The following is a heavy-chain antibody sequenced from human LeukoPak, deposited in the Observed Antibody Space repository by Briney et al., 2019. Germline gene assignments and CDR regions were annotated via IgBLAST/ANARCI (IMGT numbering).Heavy chain of an antibody. J-gene: IGHJ4*02. D-gene: IGHD3-10*01. CDR2: FNSDGTTT. Sequence: GGSLRLSCAASGFTFSSYWMHWVRQDPGKGLLWVSHFNSDGTTTNYADSVRGRFTISRDNSKNTLYLQMNSLRAEDTAVYYCAKDFITMVRGVIMPDYWGQGTLVTVSS. CDR1: GFTFSSYW. CDR3: AKDFITMVRGVIMPDY. V-gene: IGHV3-74*01.